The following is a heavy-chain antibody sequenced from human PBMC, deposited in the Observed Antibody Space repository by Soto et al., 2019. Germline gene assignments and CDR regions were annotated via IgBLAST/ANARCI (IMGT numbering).Heavy chain of an antibody. V-gene: IGHV4-59*01. J-gene: IGHJ6*02. CDR1: CGSISSYY. Sequence: PSETLSLTCTVSCGSISSYYWSWIRQPPGKGLEWIGYIYYSGSTNYNPSLKSRVTISVDTSKNQFSLKLSSVTAADTAVYYCARAHREYYYGMDVWGQGTTVTVSS. CDR2: IYYSGST. CDR3: ARAHREYYYGMDV.